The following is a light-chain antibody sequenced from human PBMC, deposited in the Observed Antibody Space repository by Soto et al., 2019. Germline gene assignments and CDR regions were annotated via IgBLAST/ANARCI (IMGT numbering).Light chain of an antibody. CDR1: SGSIASNY. J-gene: IGLJ2*01. V-gene: IGLV6-57*02. CDR3: QSYVV. CDR2: EDN. Sequence: NFMLTQPHSVSESPGKTVTISCTGSSGSIASNYVQWYQQRPGSAPTTVIYEDNQRPSGVPDRFSGSIDSSSNSASLTIAGLKTEDEADYYCQSYVVFGGGTKLTVL.